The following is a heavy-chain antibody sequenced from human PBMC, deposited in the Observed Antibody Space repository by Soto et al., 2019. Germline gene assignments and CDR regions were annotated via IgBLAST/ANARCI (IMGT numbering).Heavy chain of an antibody. J-gene: IGHJ4*02. Sequence: SETLSLTCTVSGGSISSYYWSWIRQPPGKGLEWIGYIYYSGSTYYADSVKGRFTISRDNSKNTLYLQMNSLRAEDTAVYYCANGKQWLPNNYWGQGTLVTVSS. CDR3: ANGKQWLPNNY. V-gene: IGHV4-59*12. CDR1: GGSISSYY. CDR2: IYYSGST. D-gene: IGHD6-19*01.